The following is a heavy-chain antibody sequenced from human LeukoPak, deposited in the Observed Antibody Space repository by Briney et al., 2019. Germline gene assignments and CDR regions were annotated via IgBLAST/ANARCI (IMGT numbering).Heavy chain of an antibody. CDR1: GYTFTGYY. V-gene: IGHV1-2*02. J-gene: IGHJ4*02. Sequence: ASVKVSCKASGYTFTGYYMHWVRQAPGQGLEWMGWINPNSGGTNYAQKFQGRVTMTRDTSISTAYMELSRLRSDDTAVYYCARDNERRWSPTANWYYYWGQGTLVTVSS. CDR3: ARDNERRWSPTANWYYY. CDR2: INPNSGGT. D-gene: IGHD1-1*01.